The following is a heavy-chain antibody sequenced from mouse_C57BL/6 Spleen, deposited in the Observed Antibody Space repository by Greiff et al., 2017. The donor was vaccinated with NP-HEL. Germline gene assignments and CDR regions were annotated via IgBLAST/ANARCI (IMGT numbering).Heavy chain of an antibody. CDR2: IDPSDSYT. D-gene: IGHD3-3*01. CDR3: ARGLPPYWYFDV. V-gene: IGHV1-69*01. J-gene: IGHJ1*03. CDR1: GYTFTSYW. Sequence: VQLQQPGAELVMPGASVKLSCKASGYTFTSYWMHWVKQRPGQGLEWIGEIDPSDSYTNYNQKFKGKSTLTVDKSSSTAYMQLSSLTSEDSAVYYCARGLPPYWYFDVWGTGTTVTVSS.